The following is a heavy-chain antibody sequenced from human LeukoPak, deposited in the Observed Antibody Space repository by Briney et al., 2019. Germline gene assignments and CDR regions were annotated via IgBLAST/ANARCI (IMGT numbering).Heavy chain of an antibody. CDR3: ARDRAVRYFDY. J-gene: IGHJ4*02. CDR2: IWYDGTKK. CDR1: GFTFSNYG. V-gene: IGHV3-33*01. Sequence: GSRRLSCAASGFTFSNYGMHWVRQAPGKGLEWVAVIWYDGTKKYYADSVKGRLTISRDNSKNTLYLEMNSLRAEDTAVYYCARDRAVRYFDYWGQGTLVTVSS.